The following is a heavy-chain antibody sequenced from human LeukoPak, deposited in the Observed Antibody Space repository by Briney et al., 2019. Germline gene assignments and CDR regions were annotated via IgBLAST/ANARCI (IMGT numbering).Heavy chain of an antibody. CDR1: GGSISNYY. CDR2: VYYSGST. D-gene: IGHD6-13*01. J-gene: IGHJ4*02. CDR3: ARDDSSSWYSY. V-gene: IGHV4-59*01. Sequence: SETLSLTCTVSGGSISNYYWSWIRQPPGKGLEWIGRVYYSGSTNYNPSLKSRVTISVDTSKNQFSLKLSSVTAADTAVYYCARDDSSSWYSYWGQGTLVTVSS.